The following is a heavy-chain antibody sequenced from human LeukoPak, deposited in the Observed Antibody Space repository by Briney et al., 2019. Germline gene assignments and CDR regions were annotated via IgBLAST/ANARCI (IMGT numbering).Heavy chain of an antibody. CDR1: GYSFTSYW. V-gene: IGHV5-51*01. D-gene: IGHD6-19*01. CDR3: AKDPGRVAGTPGGDY. J-gene: IGHJ4*02. Sequence: GESLKISCKGSGYSFTSYWIGWVRQMPGKGLEWMGIIYPGDSDTRYSPSFQGQVTISADKSISTAYLQWSSLKASDTAMYYCAKDPGRVAGTPGGDYWGQGTLVTVSS. CDR2: IYPGDSDT.